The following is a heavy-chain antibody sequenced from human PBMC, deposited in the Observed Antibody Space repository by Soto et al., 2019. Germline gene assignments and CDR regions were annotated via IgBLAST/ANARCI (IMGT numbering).Heavy chain of an antibody. V-gene: IGHV1-8*01. D-gene: IGHD3-3*01. CDR1: GYTFTSYD. J-gene: IGHJ6*02. Sequence: ASVKVSCKASGYTFTSYDINWVRQATGQGLEWMGWMNPNSGNTGYAQKFQGRVTMTRSTSISTAYMELSSLRSEDTAVYYCARVFFGVVRTGSNNYYYYYGMDVWGQGTTVTVS. CDR2: MNPNSGNT. CDR3: ARVFFGVVRTGSNNYYYYYGMDV.